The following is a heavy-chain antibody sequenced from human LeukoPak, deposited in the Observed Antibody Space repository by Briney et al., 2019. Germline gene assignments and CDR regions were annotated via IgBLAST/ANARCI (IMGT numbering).Heavy chain of an antibody. CDR1: GYTLSEVS. CDR3: ATEVTSGGFYSYYFDS. J-gene: IGHJ4*02. V-gene: IGHV1-24*01. Sequence: ASVKVSCKVPGYTLSEVSMHWVRQAPGKGLEWMGGFNPEDDETVYAQNFQGRFNMTADTSKDTAYMELSRLRSEDTAVYYCATEVTSGGFYSYYFDSWGQGTLVTVSS. D-gene: IGHD1-26*01. CDR2: FNPEDDET.